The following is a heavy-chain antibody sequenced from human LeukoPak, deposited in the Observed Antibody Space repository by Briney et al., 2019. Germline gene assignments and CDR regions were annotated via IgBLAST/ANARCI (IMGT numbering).Heavy chain of an antibody. CDR2: ISACKGNT. V-gene: IGHV1-18*01. D-gene: IGHD2-2*01. CDR3: ARDGHLGGVVVPAALDY. J-gene: IGHJ4*02. Sequence: ASVKDSCKASGYTFTRHGISWVRQAPGQGLEGVGWISACKGNTNYAQKRQRRGTMTTDTSTSTAYMELRSLRSDDTAAYYCARDGHLGGVVVPAALDYWGQGTLVTVSS. CDR1: GYTFTRHG.